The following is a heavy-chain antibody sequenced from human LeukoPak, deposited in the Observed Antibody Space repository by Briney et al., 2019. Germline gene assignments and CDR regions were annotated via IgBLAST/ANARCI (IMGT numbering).Heavy chain of an antibody. CDR1: GGTFSSYA. CDR2: IIPIFVTA. J-gene: IGHJ5*02. CDR3: ARGGWSGDSSSWFPSWFDP. D-gene: IGHD6-13*01. Sequence: SVKVSCKASGGTFSSYATSWVRQAPGQGLEWMGGIIPIFVTANYAQKFQGRVTITADESTSTAYMELSSLRSEDTAVYYCARGGWSGDSSSWFPSWFDPWGQGTLVTVSS. V-gene: IGHV1-69*13.